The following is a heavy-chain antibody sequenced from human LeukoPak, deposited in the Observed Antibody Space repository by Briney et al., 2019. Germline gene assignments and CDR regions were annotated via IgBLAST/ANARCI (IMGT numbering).Heavy chain of an antibody. J-gene: IGHJ4*02. Sequence: GGSLRLSCEASGFTFSSYSMNWVRQAPGKGLEWVSYIYSSSSIIHYADSVKGRFTISRDNAKNSLYLQMNSLRAEDTAVYYCARINGYSDCFWGRGTLATVSS. CDR3: ARINGYSDCF. V-gene: IGHV3-48*01. CDR2: IYSSSSII. CDR1: GFTFSSYS. D-gene: IGHD5-12*01.